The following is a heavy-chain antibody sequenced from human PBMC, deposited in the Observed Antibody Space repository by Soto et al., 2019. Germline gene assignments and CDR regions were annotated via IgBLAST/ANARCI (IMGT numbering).Heavy chain of an antibody. CDR3: ARVAADIASGLDP. D-gene: IGHD5-12*01. J-gene: IGHJ5*02. Sequence: QGPLQESGPGLVKPSETLSLTCTVSGDSISTYNWGWIRQPPGKGLEWIGCIYYSGVTNYNPSLKSRVTISVDTPKNQLSLKLNSVTAADTAVYSCARVAADIASGLDPWGQGTLVTVSS. CDR2: IYYSGVT. V-gene: IGHV4-59*01. CDR1: GDSISTYN.